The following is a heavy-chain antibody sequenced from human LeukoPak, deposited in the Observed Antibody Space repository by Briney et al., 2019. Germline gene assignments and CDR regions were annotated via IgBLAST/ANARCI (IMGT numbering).Heavy chain of an antibody. D-gene: IGHD6-19*01. Sequence: GGSLRLSCAASGFTFSSYSMNWVRQAPGKGLEWVSYISSSSSTIYYADSVKGRFTISRDNSKNTLYLQMNSLRAEDTAVYYCAKDFGSGWSLTWYNPYPYGMDVWGQGTTVTVSS. J-gene: IGHJ6*02. V-gene: IGHV3-48*01. CDR3: AKDFGSGWSLTWYNPYPYGMDV. CDR2: ISSSSSTI. CDR1: GFTFSSYS.